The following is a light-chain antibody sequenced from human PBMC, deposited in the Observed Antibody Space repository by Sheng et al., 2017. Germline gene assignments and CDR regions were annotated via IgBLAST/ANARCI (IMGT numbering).Light chain of an antibody. J-gene: IGKJ3*01. CDR3: QQRST. Sequence: EIVLTQSPDTLSLSPGERVTLSCRASQSVSSNYLAWYQQKPGQAPRLLIYGASTRATGIPVRFSGSGSGTEFTLTVSSLQSEDFAVYYCQQRSTFGPGTKVEIK. CDR1: QSVSSNY. CDR2: GAS. V-gene: IGKV3D-7*01.